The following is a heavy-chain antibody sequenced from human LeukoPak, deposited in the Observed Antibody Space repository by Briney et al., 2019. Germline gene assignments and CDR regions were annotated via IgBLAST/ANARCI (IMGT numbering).Heavy chain of an antibody. CDR2: IYYSGST. Sequence: SETLSLTCTVPGGSISSYYWSWIRQPPGKGLEWIGYIYYSGSTNYNPSLKSRVTISVDTSKNQFSLKLSSVTAADTAVYYCARVSRDYGGAFDIWGQGTMVTVSS. D-gene: IGHD4-17*01. CDR3: ARVSRDYGGAFDI. V-gene: IGHV4-59*01. CDR1: GGSISSYY. J-gene: IGHJ3*02.